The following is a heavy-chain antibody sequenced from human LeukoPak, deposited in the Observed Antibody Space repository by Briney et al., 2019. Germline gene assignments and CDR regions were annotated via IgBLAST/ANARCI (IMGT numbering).Heavy chain of an antibody. J-gene: IGHJ4*02. Sequence: SETLSLTCTVSGGSISSYYWSWIRQPAGKGLEWIGHIYTSGSTNYNPSLKSRVTMSVDTSKNQFSLKVNSVTAADTAVYFCARYYGSGRDGDYWGQGTLVTVSS. V-gene: IGHV4-59*10. D-gene: IGHD3-10*01. CDR2: IYTSGST. CDR3: ARYYGSGRDGDY. CDR1: GGSISSYY.